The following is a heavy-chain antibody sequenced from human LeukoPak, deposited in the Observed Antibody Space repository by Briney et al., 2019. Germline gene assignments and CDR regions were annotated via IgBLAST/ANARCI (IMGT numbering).Heavy chain of an antibody. CDR3: ARDRDDSSGYYYGYFDY. CDR2: ISGSGGST. Sequence: GGSLRLSCAASGFTFSSYAMSWVRQAPGKGLEWVSAISGSGGSTYYADSVKGRFTISRDNSKNTLYLQMNSLRAEDTAVYYCARDRDDSSGYYYGYFDYWGQGTLVTVSS. D-gene: IGHD3-22*01. J-gene: IGHJ4*02. V-gene: IGHV3-23*01. CDR1: GFTFSSYA.